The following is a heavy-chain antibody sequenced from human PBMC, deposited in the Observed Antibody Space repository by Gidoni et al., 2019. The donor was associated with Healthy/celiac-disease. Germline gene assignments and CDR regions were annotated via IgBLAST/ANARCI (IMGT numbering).Heavy chain of an antibody. V-gene: IGHV4-34*01. J-gene: IGHJ6*03. D-gene: IGHD3-16*02. CDR3: ARGRYYDYVWGSYRVGYYYYMDV. Sequence: QVQLQQWGAGLLKPSETLSLTCAVYGGSFSGYYWSWIRQPPGKGLEWIGEIKHSGSTNYNPSLKSRVTISVDTSKNQFSLKLSSVTAADTAVYYCARGRYYDYVWGSYRVGYYYYMDVWGKGTTVTVSS. CDR2: IKHSGST. CDR1: GGSFSGYY.